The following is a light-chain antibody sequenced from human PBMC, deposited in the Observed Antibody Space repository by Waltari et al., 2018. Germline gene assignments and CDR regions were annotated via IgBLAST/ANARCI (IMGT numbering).Light chain of an antibody. J-gene: IGKJ4*01. CDR3: QQYNNWTPLT. Sequence: ELVMTQSPAPLSVSPGERATTSCTASQSVSSNLAWYQQKPRQAPRPLTYGASTRATGIPARFSGSGSGTEFTLTISSLQSEDFAVYYCQQYNNWTPLTFGGGTKVEIK. V-gene: IGKV3-15*01. CDR2: GAS. CDR1: QSVSSN.